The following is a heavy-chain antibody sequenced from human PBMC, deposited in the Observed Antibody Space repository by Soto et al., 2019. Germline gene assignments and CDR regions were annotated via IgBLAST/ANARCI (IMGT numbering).Heavy chain of an antibody. J-gene: IGHJ4*02. CDR2: IKQDGSKK. CDR1: GFSFSAYW. CDR3: AREGEGGFDY. V-gene: IGHV3-7*05. Sequence: GGSLRLSCEASGFSFSAYWMSWIRQAPGKGLEWVANIKQDGSKKSYADSVKGRFTISRDNAKNSLYVQMNSLRTEDTAVYYCAREGEGGFDYWGQGTLVTVSS.